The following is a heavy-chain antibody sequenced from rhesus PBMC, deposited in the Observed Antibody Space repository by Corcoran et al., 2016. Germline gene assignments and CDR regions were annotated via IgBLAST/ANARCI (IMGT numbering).Heavy chain of an antibody. CDR3: ARIRSSWSHFAF. V-gene: IGHV2-1*01. CDR1: GFSLSTSGMG. J-gene: IGHJ4*01. Sequence: QVTLKESGPALVKPTQTLTLTCTFSGFSLSTSGMGVGWIRKPPGKTLEWLAHIYWDDAKRYRNTLKSGRTTSNITSQNQVVLTRTNIDPLDTATYYCARIRSSWSHFAFWSQGVLVTVSS. D-gene: IGHD6-13*01. CDR2: IYWDDAK.